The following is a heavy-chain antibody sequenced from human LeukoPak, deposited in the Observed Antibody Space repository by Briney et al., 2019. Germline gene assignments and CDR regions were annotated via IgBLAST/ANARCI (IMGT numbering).Heavy chain of an antibody. CDR1: GFTFSSYW. CDR3: ARAAPKTRNAFDI. J-gene: IGHJ3*02. Sequence: GGSLRLSCAASGFTFSSYWMHWVRQAPGKGLVWVPRINTDGIGTSYADSVKGRFTISSDSAENTLYLQMNSLRAEDTAVYYCARAAPKTRNAFDIWGQGTMVTVSS. V-gene: IGHV3-74*01. CDR2: INTDGIGT.